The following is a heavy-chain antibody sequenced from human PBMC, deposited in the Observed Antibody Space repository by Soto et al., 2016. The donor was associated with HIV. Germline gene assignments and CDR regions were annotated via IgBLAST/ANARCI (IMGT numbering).Heavy chain of an antibody. Sequence: EVQLVESGGGVVWPGGFLRLSCAASGFTFDDYGMSWVRQAPGKGLEWVSGINWNGGSTTYADSVKGRFTISRDNAKNSLYLQMNSLGAEDTALYYCARDRGYYYGSGSSKAVYYYGMDVWGQGTTVTVSS. CDR3: ARDRGYYYGSGSSKAVYYYGMDV. D-gene: IGHD3-10*01. CDR2: INWNGGST. CDR1: GFTFDDYG. J-gene: IGHJ6*02. V-gene: IGHV3-20*04.